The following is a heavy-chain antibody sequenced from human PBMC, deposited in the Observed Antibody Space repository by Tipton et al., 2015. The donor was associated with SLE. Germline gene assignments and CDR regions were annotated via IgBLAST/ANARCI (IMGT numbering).Heavy chain of an antibody. J-gene: IGHJ4*02. Sequence: GSLRLSCAASGFMFDDYAMNWVRQAPGKGLEWVSLISSNGGRTYYADSVKGRFTISRDNSKNSLYVQMNSLRAEDTALYYCGKDMSGDEGDCIDYWGQGTLVTVSS. D-gene: IGHD2-21*02. CDR2: ISSNGGRT. CDR3: GKDMSGDEGDCIDY. CDR1: GFMFDDYA. V-gene: IGHV3-43D*03.